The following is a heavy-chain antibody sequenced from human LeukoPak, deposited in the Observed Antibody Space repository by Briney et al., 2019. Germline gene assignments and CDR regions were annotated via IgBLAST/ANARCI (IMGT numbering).Heavy chain of an antibody. CDR3: ARVGVRALSAPMVRGAPYY. J-gene: IGHJ4*02. CDR1: GYTFTSYG. V-gene: IGHV1-18*01. Sequence: ASVKVSCKASGYTFTSYGISWVRQAPGQGLEWVGCISAYNGNTNYAQKLQGRVTMTTDTSTSTAYMELRSLRSDDTAVYYCARVGVRALSAPMVRGAPYYWGQGTLVTVSS. D-gene: IGHD3-10*01. CDR2: ISAYNGNT.